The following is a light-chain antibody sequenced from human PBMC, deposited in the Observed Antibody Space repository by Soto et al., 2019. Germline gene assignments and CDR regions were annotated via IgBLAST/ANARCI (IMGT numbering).Light chain of an antibody. V-gene: IGLV6-57*03. CDR1: SGSIASNY. Sequence: NFMLTPPHSVSESPGQTVTISCTRSSGSIASNYVQWYQQRPGSAPTTVIYEDNQRPSGVPDRFSGSIDSSSNSASLTISGLKTEDEADYYCQSYDSSIYVVFGGGTKLTVL. CDR2: EDN. CDR3: QSYDSSIYVV. J-gene: IGLJ2*01.